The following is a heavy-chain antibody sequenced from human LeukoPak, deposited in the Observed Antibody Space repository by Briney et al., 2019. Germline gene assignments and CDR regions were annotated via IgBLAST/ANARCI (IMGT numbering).Heavy chain of an antibody. D-gene: IGHD3-22*01. V-gene: IGHV3-74*01. Sequence: GGSLRLSCAASGFTFSNYWIHWVRQAPGKGLVWVSRLKSDGSIISYADSVKGRFTISRDNAKNTLYLQMNSLRVEDTAVYYCARGYYYDSSDYRAFDIWGQGTMVTVSS. CDR1: GFTFSNYW. J-gene: IGHJ3*02. CDR3: ARGYYYDSSDYRAFDI. CDR2: LKSDGSII.